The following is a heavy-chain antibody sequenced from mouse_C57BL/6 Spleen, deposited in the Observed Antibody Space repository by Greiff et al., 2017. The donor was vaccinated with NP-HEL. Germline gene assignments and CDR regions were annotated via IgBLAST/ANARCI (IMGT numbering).Heavy chain of an antibody. CDR3: ARSAIYYGYDGETWFAY. CDR2: IYPGDGDT. Sequence: VQLQQSGPELVKPGASVKISCKASGYAFSSSWMNWVKQRPGKGLEWIGRIYPGDGDTNYNGKFKGKATLTADKSSSTAYMQLSSLTSEDSAVYFCARSAIYYGYDGETWFAYWGQGTLVTVSA. D-gene: IGHD2-2*01. CDR1: GYAFSSSW. V-gene: IGHV1-82*01. J-gene: IGHJ3*01.